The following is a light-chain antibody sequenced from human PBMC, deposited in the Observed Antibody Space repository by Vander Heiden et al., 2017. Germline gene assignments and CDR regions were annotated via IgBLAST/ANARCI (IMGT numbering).Light chain of an antibody. Sequence: TLWSTCQGDSLTSYYAIWYQQKPGQAPVLVIYGKSNRPSGIPDRFSGSSSGNTASLTITGAEAEDEADYYCNSRDSSSNHLVFGGGTKLTVL. CDR3: NSRDSSSNHLV. J-gene: IGLJ2*01. CDR1: SLTSYY. V-gene: IGLV3-19*01. CDR2: GKS.